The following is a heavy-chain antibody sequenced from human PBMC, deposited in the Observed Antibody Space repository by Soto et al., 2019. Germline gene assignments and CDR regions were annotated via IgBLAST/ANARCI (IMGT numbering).Heavy chain of an antibody. CDR2: IYWNDDK. Sequence: QITLKESGPTLVKPTQTLTLTCTFSGFSLTTSGVSVGWIRQPPGKALEWVAFIYWNDDKRYSPSLKSRLTIPKDNPKKQVALTMTDMDPVDTATYYCAYRVGSRGSFDFWGPGTLVTVSS. CDR1: GFSLTTSGVS. CDR3: AYRVGSRGSFDF. V-gene: IGHV2-5*01. J-gene: IGHJ4*02. D-gene: IGHD6-25*01.